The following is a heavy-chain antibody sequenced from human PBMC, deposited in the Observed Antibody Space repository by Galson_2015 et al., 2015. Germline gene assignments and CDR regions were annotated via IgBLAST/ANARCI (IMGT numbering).Heavy chain of an antibody. CDR2: INQDGSQK. CDR3: VRAPGGNYSY. J-gene: IGHJ4*02. Sequence: SLRLSCAASGFTFSSFWMHWVRQAPGKGLEWVANINQDGSQKYFVDSVKGRFTISRDNAKNSLFLQMNSLRAGDTAVYYCVRAPGGNYSYWGQGSLVTVSS. V-gene: IGHV3-7*03. D-gene: IGHD1-26*01. CDR1: GFTFSSFW.